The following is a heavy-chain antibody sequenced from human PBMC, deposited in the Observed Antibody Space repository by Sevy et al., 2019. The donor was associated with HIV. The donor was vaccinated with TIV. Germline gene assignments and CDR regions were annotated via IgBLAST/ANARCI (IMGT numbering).Heavy chain of an antibody. CDR3: ARALSHYASGSYPHDH. V-gene: IGHV3-30-3*01. CDR2: ISYDGSKK. J-gene: IGHJ4*02. Sequence: QLGGSLRLSCAASGFTFSRYAMHWVRQAPGKGLEWVTGISYDGSKKYYADSVKGRFTISRDNAKNTLYLQMISLRAEDTAVYYCARALSHYASGSYPHDHWGQGTLVTVSS. CDR1: GFTFSRYA. D-gene: IGHD3-10*01.